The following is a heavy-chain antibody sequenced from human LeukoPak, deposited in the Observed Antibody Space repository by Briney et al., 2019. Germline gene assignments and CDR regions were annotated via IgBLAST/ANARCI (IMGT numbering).Heavy chain of an antibody. J-gene: IGHJ6*02. D-gene: IGHD3-3*01. CDR3: ARVDTSYYDFWSAYYYYYGMDV. V-gene: IGHV3-21*01. CDR2: ISSSGSYI. CDR1: GFTFSPYS. Sequence: GGSLRLSCAASGFTFSPYSMNWVRQAPGKGVEWLSSISSSGSYIYYADSLKGRFTISRDNAKNSLYLQMNSLRAEDTAVYYCARVDTSYYDFWSAYYYYYGMDVWGQGTTVTVSS.